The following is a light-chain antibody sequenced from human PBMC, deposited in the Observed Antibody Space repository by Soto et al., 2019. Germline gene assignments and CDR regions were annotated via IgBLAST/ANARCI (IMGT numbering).Light chain of an antibody. CDR3: SSYTKSTTLYV. V-gene: IGLV2-14*03. CDR1: SSDVGDYNY. J-gene: IGLJ1*01. Sequence: QSALTQPASVSASPGQSITISCTGTSSDVGDYNYVSWYQQQPGKAPKLVVYDVSHRPSGVSDRFAGSKSGNTASLTISGLQAEDEADYYCSSYTKSTTLYVFGTGTKLTVL. CDR2: DVS.